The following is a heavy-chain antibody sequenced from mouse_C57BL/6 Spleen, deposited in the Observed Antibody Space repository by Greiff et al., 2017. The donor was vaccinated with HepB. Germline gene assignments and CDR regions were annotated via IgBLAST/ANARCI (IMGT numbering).Heavy chain of an antibody. CDR3: ARCPFYGNYGNYFDY. V-gene: IGHV1-4*01. CDR1: GYTFTSYT. CDR2: INPSSGYT. Sequence: QVQLQQSGAELARPGASVKMSCKASGYTFTSYTMHWVKQRPGQGLEWIGYINPSSGYTKYNQKFKDKATLTADKSSSTAYMQLSSLTSEDSAVYYCARCPFYGNYGNYFDYWGQGTTLTVSS. D-gene: IGHD2-10*01. J-gene: IGHJ2*01.